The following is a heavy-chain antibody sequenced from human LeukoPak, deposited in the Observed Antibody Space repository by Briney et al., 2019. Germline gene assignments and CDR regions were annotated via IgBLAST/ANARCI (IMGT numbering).Heavy chain of an antibody. CDR2: ISGSGGST. CDR3: AKDRVRSTSCYYFDY. V-gene: IGHV3-23*01. J-gene: IGHJ4*02. D-gene: IGHD2-2*01. Sequence: GGSLRLSCAASGFTFSSYAMSWVRQAPGKGLEWVSAISGSGGSTYYADSVKGRFTISRDNSKNTLYLQMNSLRAEDTAVYYCAKDRVRSTSCYYFDYWGQGTLVTVFS. CDR1: GFTFSSYA.